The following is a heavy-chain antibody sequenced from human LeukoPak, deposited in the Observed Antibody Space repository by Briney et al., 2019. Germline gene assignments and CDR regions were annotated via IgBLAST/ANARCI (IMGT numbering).Heavy chain of an antibody. D-gene: IGHD3-3*01. CDR2: INYSGST. CDR3: ARIMPSITIFGVVIPRFDY. V-gene: IGHV4-39*07. Sequence: PLETLSLTCTVSGDSISSGSYYWGWVRQPPGKGLEWIGSINYSGSTNYNPSLKSRVTISADTPKNQFSLKLSSVTAADTAVYYCARIMPSITIFGVVIPRFDYWGQGTLVTVSS. CDR1: GDSISSGSYY. J-gene: IGHJ4*02.